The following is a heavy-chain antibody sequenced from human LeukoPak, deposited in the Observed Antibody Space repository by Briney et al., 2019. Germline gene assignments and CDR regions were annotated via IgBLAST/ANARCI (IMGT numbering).Heavy chain of an antibody. Sequence: PGGSLRLSCEASGFSFSSYWMSWVRQAPGKGLEWVANIKQERSEKSYVDSVKGRFTISRDNAKDSLYLQINSLRAEDTAVYYCARDSNWSSDYWGQGTLVTVSS. CDR3: ARDSNWSSDY. V-gene: IGHV3-7*01. J-gene: IGHJ4*02. CDR2: IKQERSEK. CDR1: GFSFSSYW.